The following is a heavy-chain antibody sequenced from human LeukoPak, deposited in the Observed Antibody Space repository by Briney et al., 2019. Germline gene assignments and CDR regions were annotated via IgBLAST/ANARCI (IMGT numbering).Heavy chain of an antibody. CDR3: AKGPAKGSPYYFDY. D-gene: IGHD4/OR15-4a*01. V-gene: IGHV3-23*01. CDR1: GFTFSSYA. CDR2: ISGGGANT. J-gene: IGHJ4*02. Sequence: GGSLRLSCAASGFTFSSYAMSWVRQAPGKGLEWVSGISGGGANTYYADSVKGRFTISRDNSKNTLYLQMNSLRAEDTAVYYCAKGPAKGSPYYFDYWGQGTLVT.